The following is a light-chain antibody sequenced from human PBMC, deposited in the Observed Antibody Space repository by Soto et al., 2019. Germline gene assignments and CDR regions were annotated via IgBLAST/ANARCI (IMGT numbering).Light chain of an antibody. CDR2: DVT. CDR1: SSDVGGYNY. V-gene: IGLV2-11*01. J-gene: IGLJ3*02. Sequence: QSALTQPRSVSGSPGQSVTISCTGTSSDVGGYNYVSWYQQHPGKAPKLMIYDVTTRPSGVPDRFSGSKSDNTASLTISGLQAEDEADYYCCSYAGSYSLLFGGGTKLTVL. CDR3: CSYAGSYSLL.